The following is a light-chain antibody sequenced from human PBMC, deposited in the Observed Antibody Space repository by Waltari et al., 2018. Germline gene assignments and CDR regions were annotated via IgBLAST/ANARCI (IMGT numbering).Light chain of an antibody. CDR1: SSNIGTNH. Sequence: QSVLTQPPSASGTPGQRVTISSSGSSSNIGTNHVNWYQQVPGTAPKLLIYANNQRPSGVPDRLSGSKSGTSASLAISGLQSDDEADYYCAAWDDSLNAYVFGPATKVTVL. CDR2: ANN. J-gene: IGLJ1*01. CDR3: AAWDDSLNAYV. V-gene: IGLV1-44*01.